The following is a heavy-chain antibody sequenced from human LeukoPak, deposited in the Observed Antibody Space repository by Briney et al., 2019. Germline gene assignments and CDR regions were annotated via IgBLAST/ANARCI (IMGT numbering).Heavy chain of an antibody. V-gene: IGHV3-23*01. CDR1: GFTFSTYA. CDR3: AKDRYRDYDSSGYYLDY. CDR2: ISGSGGST. J-gene: IGHJ4*02. Sequence: GGSLRLSCAASGFTFSTYAMSWVRQAPGKGLEWVSAISGSGGSTYYADSVKGRFTISRDNSKNTLYLQMNSLRAEDTAVYYCAKDRYRDYDSSGYYLDYWGQGTLVTVSS. D-gene: IGHD3-22*01.